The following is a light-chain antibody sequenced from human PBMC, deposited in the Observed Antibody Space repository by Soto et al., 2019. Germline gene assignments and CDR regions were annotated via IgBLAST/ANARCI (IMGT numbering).Light chain of an antibody. CDR3: QQRTNWLT. CDR1: QNVSTY. Sequence: EIVLTQSPATQSLSPGERVTLSCRASQNVSTYLAWYQQKPGQAPRLLIYDASDRATGIPARFSGSGSGTAFTLTISSPEPDDSAVYYCQQRTNWLTFGPGTKVDIK. J-gene: IGKJ3*01. V-gene: IGKV3-11*01. CDR2: DAS.